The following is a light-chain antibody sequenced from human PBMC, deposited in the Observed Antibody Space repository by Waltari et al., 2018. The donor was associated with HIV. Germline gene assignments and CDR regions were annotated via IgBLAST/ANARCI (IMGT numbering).Light chain of an antibody. Sequence: DIQLTQSPSFLSASVGDRVTITCRAIQGISSYLAWYQQKPGKAPKLLIYAASTLQSGVPSRFSGSGSGTEFTLTVSSLQPEDFATYYCQQLNSYPYTFGPGTKLEI. J-gene: IGKJ2*01. CDR1: QGISSY. CDR2: AAS. CDR3: QQLNSYPYT. V-gene: IGKV1-9*01.